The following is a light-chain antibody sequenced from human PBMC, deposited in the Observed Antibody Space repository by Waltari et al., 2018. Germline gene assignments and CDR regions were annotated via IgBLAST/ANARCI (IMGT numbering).Light chain of an antibody. CDR3: CSYVGSSTYV. CDR2: YVI. Sequence: QSALPQPASVSGSPGQSITIPCTGTSSDVGGFSYVSWYQQHPGKAPKLIIYYVIKRPSGVSNRFSGSKSGNTASLTISGLQAEDEADYYCCSYVGSSTYVFGSGTEVTVL. J-gene: IGLJ1*01. V-gene: IGLV2-23*02. CDR1: SSDVGGFSY.